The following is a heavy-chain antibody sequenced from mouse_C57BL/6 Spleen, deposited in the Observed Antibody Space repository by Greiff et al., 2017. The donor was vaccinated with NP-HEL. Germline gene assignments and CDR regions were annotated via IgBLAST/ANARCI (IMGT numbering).Heavy chain of an antibody. Sequence: QVQLKESGPGLVQPSQSLSITCTVSGFSLTSYGVHWVRQSPGKGREWLGVIWRGGSTDYNAAFMSRLSITKDNSKGQVCFKMNSLQADDTAIYYCAKNDDGYLYYYAMDYWGQGTSVTVSS. J-gene: IGHJ4*01. V-gene: IGHV2-5*01. CDR3: AKNDDGYLYYYAMDY. CDR2: IWRGGST. D-gene: IGHD2-3*01. CDR1: GFSLTSYG.